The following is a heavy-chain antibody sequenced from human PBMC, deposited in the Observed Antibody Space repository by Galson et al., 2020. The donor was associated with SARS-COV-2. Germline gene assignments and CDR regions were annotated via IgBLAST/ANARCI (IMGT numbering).Heavy chain of an antibody. V-gene: IGHV3-74*01. J-gene: IGHJ6*04. CDR2: INMDGSST. D-gene: IGHD1-7*01. CDR3: ARDWNFLDV. Sequence: ALHGESLKISCAASGFTFSSYWMHWVRQAPGKGLVWVSRINMDGSSTSYADSVKGRFTISRDNAKNTVYLQMNSLRVEDTAVYYCARDWNFLDVWGKGTTVTVSP. CDR1: GFTFSSYW.